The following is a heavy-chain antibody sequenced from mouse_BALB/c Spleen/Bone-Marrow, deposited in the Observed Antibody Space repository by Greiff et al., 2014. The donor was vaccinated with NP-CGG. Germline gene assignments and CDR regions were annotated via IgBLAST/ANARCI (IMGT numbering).Heavy chain of an antibody. CDR1: GYTFTDYT. CDR3: ARAWHYDF. Sequence: DVQLQESGPELVKPGASVKISCKTSGYTFTDYTLHWVKQSHGKSLEWIGGVNPNSGGTSYNQKFKGKATLNLDKSSTTAYMELRSLTSDDSAVYYCARAWHYDFWGQGTTLTVSS. CDR2: VNPNSGGT. V-gene: IGHV1-18*01. J-gene: IGHJ2*01.